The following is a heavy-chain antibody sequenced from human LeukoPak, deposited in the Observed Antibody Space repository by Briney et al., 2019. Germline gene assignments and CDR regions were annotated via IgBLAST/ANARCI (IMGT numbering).Heavy chain of an antibody. CDR1: GGTFSSYA. Sequence: SVKVSCRASGGTFSSYAIRWMRQAPGQGLEWMGRIIPIFGTANYAQKFQGRVTITTDESTSTAYMELSSLRSEDTAVYYCARDLIVVVTESYFDYWGQGTLVTVSS. V-gene: IGHV1-69*05. CDR3: ARDLIVVVTESYFDY. D-gene: IGHD3-22*01. J-gene: IGHJ4*02. CDR2: IIPIFGTA.